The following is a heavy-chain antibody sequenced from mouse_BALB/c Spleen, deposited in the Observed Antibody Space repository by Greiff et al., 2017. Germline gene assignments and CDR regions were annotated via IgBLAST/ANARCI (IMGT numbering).Heavy chain of an antibody. Sequence: EVKLVESGGGLVKPGGSLKLSCAASGFTFSSYTMSWVRQTPEKRLEWVATISSGGSYTYYPDSVKGRFTISRDNAKNTLYLQMSSLKSEDTAMYYCTRGLYGNSAWFAYWGQGTLVTVSA. J-gene: IGHJ3*01. D-gene: IGHD2-1*01. CDR1: GFTFSSYT. V-gene: IGHV5-6-4*01. CDR2: ISSGGSYT. CDR3: TRGLYGNSAWFAY.